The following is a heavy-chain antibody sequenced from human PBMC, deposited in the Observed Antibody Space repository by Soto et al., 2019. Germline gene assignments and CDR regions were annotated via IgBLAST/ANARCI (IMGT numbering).Heavy chain of an antibody. CDR3: ARCRSRGRSEYNWRDS. CDR1: GGTFSSYA. J-gene: IGHJ5*01. CDR2: VIPVFGTI. V-gene: IGHV1-69*01. Sequence: QVQLVQSGAEVKKPGSSVKVSCKAPGGTFSSYAITWVRQAPGKGLEWVGGVIPVFGTINYAQKFQGRATITADGSMTKAYSGLSSLRSDDTAVYYCARCRSRGRSEYNWRDSWGQGTVVPVSS. D-gene: IGHD3-10*01.